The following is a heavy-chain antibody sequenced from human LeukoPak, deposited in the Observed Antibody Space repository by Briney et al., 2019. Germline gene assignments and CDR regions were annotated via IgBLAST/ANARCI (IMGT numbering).Heavy chain of an antibody. J-gene: IGHJ3*02. CDR2: ISSSRSYI. CDR3: ARLRHSLDASAI. D-gene: IGHD2-15*01. CDR1: GFTFSSYS. V-gene: IGHV3-21*01. Sequence: GGSLRLSCAASGFTFSSYSINWVRLAAGKGLEWVGSISSSRSYIYYADSVKGRFTIARDNSKNSLYLQMNSPRAEDAAVYCCARLRHSLDASAIWSEATM.